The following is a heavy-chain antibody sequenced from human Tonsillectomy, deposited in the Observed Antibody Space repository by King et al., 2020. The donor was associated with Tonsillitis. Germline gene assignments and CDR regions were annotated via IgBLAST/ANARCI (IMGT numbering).Heavy chain of an antibody. V-gene: IGHV3-23*04. Sequence: VQLVGSGGGLVQPGGSLRLSCAASGFTFINYAMGGVRQAPGKGLGWGSGISGRGGRTYYAASGKGRFTISRDNSKNTLYLQMNSLRVEDTAVYYCAKSLAGISGWFDPWGQGTLVTVSS. J-gene: IGHJ5*02. CDR2: ISGRGGRT. D-gene: IGHD3-10*01. CDR3: AKSLAGISGWFDP. CDR1: GFTFINYA.